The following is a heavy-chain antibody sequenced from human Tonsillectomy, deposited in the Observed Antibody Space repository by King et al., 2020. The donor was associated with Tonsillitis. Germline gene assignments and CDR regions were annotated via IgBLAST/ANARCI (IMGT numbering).Heavy chain of an antibody. CDR2: IHYTGSN. CDR1: GGSISSYY. CDR3: ARQRTTTSSFDP. Sequence: QLQESGPGLVKPSETLSLTCTVSGGSISSYYWSWIRQPPGKGLEWIGNIHYTGSNNYKSSLKSRVTLSVDTSRNQFSLKLSSVTAADTAVYYCARQRTTTSSFDPWGQGTLVTISS. V-gene: IGHV4-59*01. D-gene: IGHD2-2*01. J-gene: IGHJ5*02.